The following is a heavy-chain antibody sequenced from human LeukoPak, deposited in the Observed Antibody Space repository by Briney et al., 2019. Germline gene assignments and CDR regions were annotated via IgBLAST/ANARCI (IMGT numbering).Heavy chain of an antibody. CDR2: IYYSEST. CDR1: GGSISSGVYY. V-gene: IGHV4-31*03. CDR3: AREKVRGVIDV. J-gene: IGHJ6*02. D-gene: IGHD3-10*01. Sequence: PSQTLSLTCTVSGGSISSGVYYWTWIRQHPGKGLEWIGYIYYSESTYYNPSLKSRVTISVDTSKNQFSLKLTSVTAADTAVYYCAREKVRGVIDVWGQGTTVTVSS.